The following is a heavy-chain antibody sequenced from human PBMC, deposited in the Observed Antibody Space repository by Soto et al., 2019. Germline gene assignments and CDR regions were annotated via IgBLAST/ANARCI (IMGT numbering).Heavy chain of an antibody. V-gene: IGHV4-30-2*01. CDR3: ARGRDGYNEYHFDY. J-gene: IGHJ4*02. CDR1: GGSISSGGYS. D-gene: IGHD5-12*01. Sequence: PSETLSLTCAVSGGSISSGGYSWSWIRQPPGKGLEWIGYIYHSGSTYYNPSLKSRVTISVDRSKNQFSLKLSSVTAADTAVYYCARGRDGYNEYHFDYWGQGTLVTVSS. CDR2: IYHSGST.